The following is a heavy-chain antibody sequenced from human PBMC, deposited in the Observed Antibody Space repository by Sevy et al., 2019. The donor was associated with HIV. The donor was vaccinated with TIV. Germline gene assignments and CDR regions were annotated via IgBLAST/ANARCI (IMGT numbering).Heavy chain of an antibody. CDR2: LSFGCGRI. Sequence: GGSLRLSCVASGFNFNIYSMSWVRQAPGKGLEWVSTLSFGCGRINHADSVQGRFTMSRDDSKKTVYLEMNSLRAGDTAVYYCAREGCTRPHDHWGQGTLVTVSS. D-gene: IGHD2-8*01. CDR3: AREGCTRPHDH. CDR1: GFNFNIYS. J-gene: IGHJ4*02. V-gene: IGHV3-23*01.